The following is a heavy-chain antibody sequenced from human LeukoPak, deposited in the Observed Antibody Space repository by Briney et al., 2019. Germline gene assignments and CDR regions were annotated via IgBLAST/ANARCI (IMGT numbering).Heavy chain of an antibody. Sequence: GGSLRLSCAASGFTFRSYAMSWVRQAPGKGLEWVSAISGSGGSTYYADSVKGRFTISRDNSKNTLYLQMNSLRAEDTAVYYCANGDYVWGSYRRYFDYWGQGTLVTVSS. J-gene: IGHJ4*02. CDR3: ANGDYVWGSYRRYFDY. CDR1: GFTFRSYA. CDR2: ISGSGGST. D-gene: IGHD3-16*02. V-gene: IGHV3-23*01.